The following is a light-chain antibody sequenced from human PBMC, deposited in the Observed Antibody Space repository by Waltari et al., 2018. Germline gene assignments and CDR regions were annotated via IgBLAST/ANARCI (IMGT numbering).Light chain of an antibody. J-gene: IGLJ1*01. CDR1: SSEVGSYNL. V-gene: IGLV2-23*01. CDR3: CSHAGSSTYV. CDR2: EGS. Sequence: QSALAQPASGSVSPGQSITISCTGTSSEVGSYNLVSWYHQQPGKAPKLMIYEGSKRPSGVSNRFSGSKSGNTASLTISGLQAEYEADYYCCSHAGSSTYVFGTATTVTVL.